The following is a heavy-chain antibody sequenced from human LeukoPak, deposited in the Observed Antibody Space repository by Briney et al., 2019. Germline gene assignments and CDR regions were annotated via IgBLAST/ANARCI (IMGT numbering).Heavy chain of an antibody. CDR2: ISTYNGHT. CDR3: ARGSYGDY. Sequence: ASVKVSCKASGYTFTSYGVSWVRQAPGQGLEWMGSISTYNGHTNYAQNLQGRVTLTTDKSTSTAYMELRSLRSDDTAVYYCARGSYGDYWGQGNRVTVSS. CDR1: GYTFTSYG. V-gene: IGHV1-18*01. J-gene: IGHJ4*02. D-gene: IGHD1-26*01.